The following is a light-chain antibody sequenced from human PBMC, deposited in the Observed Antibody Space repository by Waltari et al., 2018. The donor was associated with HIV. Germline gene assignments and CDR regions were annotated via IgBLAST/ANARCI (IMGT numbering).Light chain of an antibody. CDR2: DAS. Sequence: DIQMTQSPSSLSASVGDRVTITCQASQDINNYLNWYQQKPGKAPKLLIYDASNLETGVPSRFSGSGSGTDFTVTISSLQPEDIATYYCQQFANLPWTFGQGTRLEIK. CDR3: QQFANLPWT. CDR1: QDINNY. V-gene: IGKV1-33*01. J-gene: IGKJ1*01.